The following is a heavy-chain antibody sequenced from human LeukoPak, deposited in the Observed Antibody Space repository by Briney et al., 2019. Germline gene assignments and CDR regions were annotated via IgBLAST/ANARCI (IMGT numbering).Heavy chain of an antibody. CDR2: ISRSGSTK. J-gene: IGHJ6*03. CDR3: ARAYSGSYGLGYYYMDV. Sequence: GGSLRLSCAASGFTFSDYNMRWIRQAPGKGLEWVSSISRSGSTKYYADSVKGRFTISRDNAKKSLYLQMNSLRAEDTAVYYCARAYSGSYGLGYYYMDVWGKGTTVTISS. CDR1: GFTFSDYN. V-gene: IGHV3-11*04. D-gene: IGHD1-26*01.